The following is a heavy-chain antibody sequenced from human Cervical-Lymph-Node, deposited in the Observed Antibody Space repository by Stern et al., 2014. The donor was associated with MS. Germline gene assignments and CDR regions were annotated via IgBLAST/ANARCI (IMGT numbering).Heavy chain of an antibody. CDR3: AKGAEASRGCFFRGWSES. V-gene: IGHV3-23*01. Sequence: QLLESGAALAQPAAPLRLPCATSGSTLTTHPMTRVRQAPRPGLDWASAISGTGVRIYCADSVKGGFTISRDSSKNTVYLQMSSLRAEDTAVYYCAKGAEASRGCFFRGWSESWGQGTLVTVSS. CDR1: GSTLTTHP. D-gene: IGHD2-15*01. CDR2: ISGTGVRI. J-gene: IGHJ5*02.